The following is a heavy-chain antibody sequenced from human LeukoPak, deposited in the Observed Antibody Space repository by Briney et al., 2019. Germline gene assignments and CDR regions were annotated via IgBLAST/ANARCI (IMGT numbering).Heavy chain of an antibody. CDR1: GFTVSINY. V-gene: IGHV3-30*02. CDR3: ARDSSMLRGPLVIYYFDF. Sequence: GGSLRLSCAASGFTVSINYVSWVGQAPGKGLEWWAFLRQDGSNKYYADSVKGRFTISRGNSKNTLYLQMNSLRVEDTVIYYCARDSSMLRGPLVIYYFDFWGQGTLVTVSS. CDR2: LRQDGSNK. D-gene: IGHD3-10*01. J-gene: IGHJ4*02.